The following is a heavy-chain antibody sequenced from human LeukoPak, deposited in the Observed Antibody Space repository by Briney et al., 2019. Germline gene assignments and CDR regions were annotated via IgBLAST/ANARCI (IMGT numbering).Heavy chain of an antibody. CDR1: GYSINNYW. CDR3: ARQEYCSGGSCYTWFDP. Sequence: GESLKISCKGSGYSINNYWIGWVRQMPGRGLEWMGIIYPADSDIRYSPSFQGQVTISADKSISTAYLQWSSLKASDTAMYYCARQEYCSGGSCYTWFDPWGQGTLVTVSS. V-gene: IGHV5-51*01. D-gene: IGHD2-15*01. J-gene: IGHJ5*02. CDR2: IYPADSDI.